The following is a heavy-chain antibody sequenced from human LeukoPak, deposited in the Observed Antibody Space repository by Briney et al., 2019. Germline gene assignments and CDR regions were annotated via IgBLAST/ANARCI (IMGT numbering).Heavy chain of an antibody. J-gene: IGHJ6*02. D-gene: IGHD6-13*01. V-gene: IGHV4-59*01. CDR1: GDSITNYY. CDR2: IYYSGST. Sequence: NPSETLSLTCTVSGDSITNYYWSWIRQPPGKGLEWIGNIYYSGSTNYNPSLKSRVTISVDTSKNQFSLKLSSVTAADTAVYYCARGGSSSWFPPYYYYGMDVWGQGTTVTVSS. CDR3: ARGGSSSWFPPYYYYGMDV.